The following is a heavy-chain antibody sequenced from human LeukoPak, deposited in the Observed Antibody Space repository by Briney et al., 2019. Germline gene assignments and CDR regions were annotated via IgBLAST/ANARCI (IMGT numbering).Heavy chain of an antibody. V-gene: IGHV1-46*01. CDR2: INPSGGST. D-gene: IGHD3-22*01. Sequence: ASVKVSCKASGYTFTSYYMHWVRQAPGQGLEWMGIINPSGGSTSYAQEFQGRVTMTRDTSTSTVYMELSSLRSEDTAVYYCAQTNYYDSSGYYFDAFDIWGQGTMVTVSS. CDR3: AQTNYYDSSGYYFDAFDI. J-gene: IGHJ3*02. CDR1: GYTFTSYY.